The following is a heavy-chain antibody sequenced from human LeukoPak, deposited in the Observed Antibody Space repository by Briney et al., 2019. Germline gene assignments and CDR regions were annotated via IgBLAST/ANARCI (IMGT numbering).Heavy chain of an antibody. V-gene: IGHV2-5*01. CDR3: SHRHRGVASDI. CDR1: GFSFGSGGVG. CDR2: IYENDEK. J-gene: IGHJ3*02. Sequence: SGPTLVNPTQTLTLTCTFSGFSFGSGGVGVGWIRQPPGGALEWLGVIYENDEKLYSSSLQNRLSITKDTSKNQVVLTMANMDPVDTATYYSSHRHRGVASDIWGQGTMVTVSS. D-gene: IGHD2-15*01.